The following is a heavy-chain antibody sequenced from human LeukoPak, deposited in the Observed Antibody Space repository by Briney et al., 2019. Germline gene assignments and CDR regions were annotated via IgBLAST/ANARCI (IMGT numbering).Heavy chain of an antibody. V-gene: IGHV1-2*02. CDR2: INPNSGGT. CDR3: ARTSGTVTTSSWYFGL. CDR1: GYTFTGYY. D-gene: IGHD4-17*01. Sequence: ASVKVSCKASGYTFTGYYMHWVRQAPGQGLEWMGWINPNSGGTNYAQKFQGRVTMTRDTSISTAYMELSRLRSDDTAAYYCARTSGTVTTSSWYFGLWGRGTLVTVSS. J-gene: IGHJ2*01.